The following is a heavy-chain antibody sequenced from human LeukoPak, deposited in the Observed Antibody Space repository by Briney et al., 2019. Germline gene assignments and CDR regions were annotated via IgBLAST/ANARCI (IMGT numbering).Heavy chain of an antibody. J-gene: IGHJ1*01. D-gene: IGHD6-6*01. CDR3: ARGGAARLHFQN. Sequence: PSETLSLTCTVSGGSISSSSYYWNWIRQPPGKGLEWIGYIYHSGSTNYNPSLQSRVTISVDTSENQFSLNLNSVTAADTAVYYCARGGAARLHFQNWGQGTLVTVSS. V-gene: IGHV4-61*01. CDR2: IYHSGST. CDR1: GGSISSSSYY.